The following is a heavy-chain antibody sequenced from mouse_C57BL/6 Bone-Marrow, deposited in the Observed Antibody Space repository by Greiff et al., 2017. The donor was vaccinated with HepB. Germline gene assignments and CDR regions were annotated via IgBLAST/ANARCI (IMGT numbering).Heavy chain of an antibody. CDR2: ISSGGSYT. V-gene: IGHV5-6*01. CDR3: APLPSDY. CDR1: GFTFSSYG. Sequence: EVQLQESGGDLVKPGGSLKLSCAASGFTFSSYGMSWVRQTPDKRLEWVATISSGGSYTYYPDSVKGRFTISRDNAKNTLYLQMSSLKSEDTAMYYCAPLPSDYWGQGTSVTVSS. J-gene: IGHJ4*01.